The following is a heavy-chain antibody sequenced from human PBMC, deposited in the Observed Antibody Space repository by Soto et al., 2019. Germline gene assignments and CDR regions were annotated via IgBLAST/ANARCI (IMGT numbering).Heavy chain of an antibody. D-gene: IGHD5-18*01. V-gene: IGHV5-51*01. Sequence: PGESLKISCKTSGYSFLNYWSGWVRQMPGKGLEWMGIIYPGYSDGRYSPSFQGQVTISADKSISTVYLQWTSLKASDTAMYYCARHIVDTSMTASFNYWGQGTQVTVSS. CDR2: IYPGYSDG. CDR3: ARHIVDTSMTASFNY. CDR1: GYSFLNYW. J-gene: IGHJ4*02.